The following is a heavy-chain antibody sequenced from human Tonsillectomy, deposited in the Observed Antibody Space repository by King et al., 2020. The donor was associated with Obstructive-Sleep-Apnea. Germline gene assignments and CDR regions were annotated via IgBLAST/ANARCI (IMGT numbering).Heavy chain of an antibody. V-gene: IGHV4-38-2*02. CDR3: ARDPFYDGSGYFIAWFDP. D-gene: IGHD3-22*01. CDR2: IYHSGST. CDR1: GYSISSGYY. Sequence: VQLQESGPGLVKPSETLSLTCTVSGYSISSGYYWGWIRQPPGKGLEWIGSIYHSGSTYYNPSLKRRVTISVDTSKNQFSLNLSSVTAADTAVYYCARDPFYDGSGYFIAWFDPWGQGTLVTVSS. J-gene: IGHJ5*02.